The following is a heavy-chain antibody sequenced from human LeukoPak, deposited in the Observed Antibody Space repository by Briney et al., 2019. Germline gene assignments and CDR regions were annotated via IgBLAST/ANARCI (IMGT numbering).Heavy chain of an antibody. CDR3: ARATRARLTPSSSWTEKKTYYYYYYMDV. CDR1: GGSISSTFYY. D-gene: IGHD6-13*01. J-gene: IGHJ6*03. Sequence: SSETLSLTCTVSGGSISSTFYYWGWIRQPPGKGLEWIGSINYSGSTNYNPSLKSRVTISVDTSKNQFSLKLSSVTAADTAVYYCARATRARLTPSSSWTEKKTYYYYYYMDVWGKGTTVTVSS. CDR2: INYSGST. V-gene: IGHV4-39*07.